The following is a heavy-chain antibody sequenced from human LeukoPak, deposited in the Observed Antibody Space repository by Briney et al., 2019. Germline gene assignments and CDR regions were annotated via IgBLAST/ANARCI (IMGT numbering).Heavy chain of an antibody. CDR1: GALSSRYY. CDR3: ARIDPLGFFDQ. V-gene: IGHV4-59*12. D-gene: IGHD6-25*01. J-gene: IGHJ5*02. Sequence: SETLSLACSVSGALSSRYYGSWVRQPLGKGLEWLGYIFYSGHSNYNPSLTSRISMSVDTSKAQFSLELTSVTAADTAVYYCARIDPLGFFDQWGPGTLVTVSS. CDR2: IFYSGHS.